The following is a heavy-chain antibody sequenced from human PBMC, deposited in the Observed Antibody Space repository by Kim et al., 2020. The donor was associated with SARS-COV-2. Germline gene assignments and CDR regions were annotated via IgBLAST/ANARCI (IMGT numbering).Heavy chain of an antibody. V-gene: IGHV4-59*08. D-gene: IGHD3-10*01. CDR1: GISISSYY. Sequence: SETLSLTCSVSGISISSYYWSLIRQPPGKGLEWIGYIYYTGSANYNPSLRSRVTISVDTSKNQISLKLSSVTAADTAVYYCAGTARGANFDYWGRGALVTVSS. CDR2: IYYTGSA. J-gene: IGHJ4*02. CDR3: AGTARGANFDY.